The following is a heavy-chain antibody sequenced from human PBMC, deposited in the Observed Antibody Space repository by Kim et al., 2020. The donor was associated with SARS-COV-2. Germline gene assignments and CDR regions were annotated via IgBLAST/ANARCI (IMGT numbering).Heavy chain of an antibody. CDR3: AKGFEYSSSPGY. CDR2: MYYSGST. J-gene: IGHJ4*02. D-gene: IGHD6-6*01. Sequence: SETLSLTCTVSGGSISSYYWNWIRQPPGKGLEWIGYMYYSGSTNYNPSLKGRVTISLDTSKNQFSLKLTSVTAADTAVYYCAKGFEYSSSPGYWGQGTLVTVSS. CDR1: GGSISSYY. V-gene: IGHV4-59*13.